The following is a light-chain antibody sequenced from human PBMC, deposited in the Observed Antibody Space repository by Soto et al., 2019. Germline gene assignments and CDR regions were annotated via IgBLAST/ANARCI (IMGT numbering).Light chain of an antibody. Sequence: QAVVTQESSLTVSPGGTVTLTCASSTGAVTSGHLPNWLQQKPGQAPRTLIYSTNNKQDWTPARFSGSLLEGKAALTVSGVQPEDEAEYYCLFYYGGAQPHWVFGGGTKLTVL. V-gene: IGLV7-43*01. CDR3: LFYYGGAQPHWV. CDR1: TGAVTSGHL. CDR2: STN. J-gene: IGLJ3*02.